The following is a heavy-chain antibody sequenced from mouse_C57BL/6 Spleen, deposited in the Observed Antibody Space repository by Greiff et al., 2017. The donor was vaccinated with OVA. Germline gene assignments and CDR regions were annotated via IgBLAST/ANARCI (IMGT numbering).Heavy chain of an antibody. Sequence: VKLQESGAELVRPGTSVKVSCKASGYAFTNYLIEWVKQRPGQGLEWIGVINPGSGGTNYNEKFKGKATLTADKSSSTAYMQLSSLTSEDSAVYFCARSSTYYDYDGGAMDYWGQGTSVTVSS. CDR3: ARSSTYYDYDGGAMDY. J-gene: IGHJ4*01. D-gene: IGHD2-4*01. CDR1: GYAFTNYL. V-gene: IGHV1-54*01. CDR2: INPGSGGT.